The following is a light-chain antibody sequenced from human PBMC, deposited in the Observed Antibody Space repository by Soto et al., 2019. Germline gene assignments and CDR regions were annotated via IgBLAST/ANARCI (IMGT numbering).Light chain of an antibody. CDR1: QAIRND. V-gene: IGKV1-6*01. CDR3: LQDFNYFS. Sequence: TQSPSSLSASVGDRVTITCRASQAIRNDLGWYQQKPGKAPKLLIYAASTLQSGVPSRFGGSGFGTDFTLTISSLQPEDFATDYCLQDFNYFSFGQGTRLEIK. CDR2: AAS. J-gene: IGKJ5*01.